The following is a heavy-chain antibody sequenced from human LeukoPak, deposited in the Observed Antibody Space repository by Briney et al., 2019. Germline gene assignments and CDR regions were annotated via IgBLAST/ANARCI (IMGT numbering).Heavy chain of an antibody. D-gene: IGHD3-22*01. CDR2: MYHSGTT. Sequence: SETLSLTCTVSGYSISSGFYWGWIRQPPGKGLEWIGSMYHSGTTYYNASLKSRVTISVDTSKKQFSLKLNSVTAADTAVYYCARANYYDSSGYSRGAFDIWGQGTMVTVSS. CDR3: ARANYYDSSGYSRGAFDI. V-gene: IGHV4-38-2*02. CDR1: GYSISSGFY. J-gene: IGHJ3*02.